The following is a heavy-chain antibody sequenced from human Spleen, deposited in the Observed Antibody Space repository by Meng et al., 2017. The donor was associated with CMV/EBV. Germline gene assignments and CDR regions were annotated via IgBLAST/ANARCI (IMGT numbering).Heavy chain of an antibody. D-gene: IGHD2-2*01. V-gene: IGHV3-15*01. CDR1: GFTFGDAW. Sequence: GGSLRLSCAASGFTFGDAWMTWVRQAPGKELEWVGRIKRKTDGGTTDYGGPVKGRFTISRDDSKNTLYLQMNSLKTEDTAVYYCTTEVCTATNCYTKGAFDIWGQGTIVTVSS. J-gene: IGHJ3*02. CDR3: TTEVCTATNCYTKGAFDI. CDR2: IKRKTDGGTT.